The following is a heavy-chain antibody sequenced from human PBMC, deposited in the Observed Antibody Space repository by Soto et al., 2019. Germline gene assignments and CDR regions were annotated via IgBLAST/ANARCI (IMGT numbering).Heavy chain of an antibody. V-gene: IGHV3-30*18. CDR1: GFTSSSYG. J-gene: IGHJ6*02. CDR2: ISYDGSNK. Sequence: GGSLRLSCAASGFTSSSYGMHWVRQAPGKGLEWVAVISYDGSNKYYADSVKGRFTISRDNSKNTLYLQMNSLRAEDTAVYYCAKDTPLRFLEWPGGMDVWGQGTTVTVS. D-gene: IGHD3-3*01. CDR3: AKDTPLRFLEWPGGMDV.